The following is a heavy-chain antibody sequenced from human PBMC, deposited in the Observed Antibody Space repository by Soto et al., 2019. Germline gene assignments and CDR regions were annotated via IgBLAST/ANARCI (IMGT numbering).Heavy chain of an antibody. CDR1: GFTFSNYA. J-gene: IGHJ4*02. D-gene: IGHD4-17*01. CDR2: LSGYTDST. CDR3: ARNRDRDYGDYFES. Sequence: EVQLLESGGALVQPGGSLRLSCAASGFTFSNYAMSWVRQAPGKGPEWVSSLSGYTDSTYYADSVRGRFTISRDNSQSTLDLQMNGLRGEDTALYYCARNRDRDYGDYFESWGQGTLVTVSS. V-gene: IGHV3-23*01.